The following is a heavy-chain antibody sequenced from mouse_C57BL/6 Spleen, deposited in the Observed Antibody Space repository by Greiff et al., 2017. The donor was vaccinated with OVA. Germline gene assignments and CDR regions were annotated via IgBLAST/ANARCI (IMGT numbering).Heavy chain of an antibody. V-gene: IGHV1-82*01. CDR3: ARFGTTVVATVDY. CDR2: IYPGDGDT. D-gene: IGHD1-1*01. CDR1: GYAFSSSW. Sequence: VKLVESGPELVKPGASVKISCKASGYAFSSSWMNWVKQRPGKGLEWIGRIYPGDGDTNYNGKFKGKATLTADKSSSTAYMQLSSLTSEDSAVYFCARFGTTVVATVDYWGQGTTLTVSS. J-gene: IGHJ2*01.